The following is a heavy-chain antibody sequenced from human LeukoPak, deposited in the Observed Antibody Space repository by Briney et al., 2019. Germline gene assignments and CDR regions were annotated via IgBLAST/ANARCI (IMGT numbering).Heavy chain of an antibody. V-gene: IGHV4-34*01. CDR2: INHSGST. Sequence: SETLSLTCAVYGGSFSGYYWSWIRQPPGKGLEWIGEINHSGSTNYNPSLKSRVTISVDTSKNQFSLKLSAVTAADTAVYYCARGQVIVGASLFDYWGQGTLVTVSS. CDR1: GGSFSGYY. J-gene: IGHJ4*02. D-gene: IGHD1-26*01. CDR3: ARGQVIVGASLFDY.